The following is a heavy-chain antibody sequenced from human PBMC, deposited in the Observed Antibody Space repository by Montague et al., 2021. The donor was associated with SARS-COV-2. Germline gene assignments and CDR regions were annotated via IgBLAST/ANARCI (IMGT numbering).Heavy chain of an antibody. Sequence: SETLSLTCAVYGGSFGDDHWSWIRQPPGKGLEWIGDIKQSGSTNYNPSLGSRVTISVDTSKNQFSLKLTSVTAADTAVYFCARGHLSVSMIVVVFTSASYYFDYGGRGAQVTVPS. V-gene: IGHV4-34*01. CDR2: IKQSGST. CDR1: GGSFGDDH. CDR3: ARGHLSVSMIVVVFTSASYYFDY. J-gene: IGHJ4*02. D-gene: IGHD3-22*01.